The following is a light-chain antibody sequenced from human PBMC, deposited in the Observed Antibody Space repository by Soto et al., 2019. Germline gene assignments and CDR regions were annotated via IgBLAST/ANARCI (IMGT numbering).Light chain of an antibody. CDR1: SSDVGGYNY. V-gene: IGLV2-14*03. J-gene: IGLJ1*01. CDR2: DVS. CDR3: SSYTSGSTYV. Sequence: QSALTQPASVSGSPGQSITISCTGTSSDVGGYNYVSWYQQHPGKAPKLMIYDVSNRPSGVSNRFSGSKSGNTASLTISGLQAEDEADYYCSSYTSGSTYVFGTGTKVT.